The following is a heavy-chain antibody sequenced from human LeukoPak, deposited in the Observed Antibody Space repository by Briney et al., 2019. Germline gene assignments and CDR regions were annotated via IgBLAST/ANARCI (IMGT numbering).Heavy chain of an antibody. D-gene: IGHD1-26*01. CDR2: ISYDGRNQ. CDR1: GFTFNSYA. J-gene: IGHJ5*02. Sequence: PGRSLRLSCAASGFTFNSYAMHWVRQAPGKGLEWVAGISYDGRNQYYADSVKGRFTISRDNSKNTLSLQMNSLRAEDTAVYYCAKDPGYSGSHRGWFDPWGQGTLVTVSS. CDR3: AKDPGYSGSHRGWFDP. V-gene: IGHV3-30*18.